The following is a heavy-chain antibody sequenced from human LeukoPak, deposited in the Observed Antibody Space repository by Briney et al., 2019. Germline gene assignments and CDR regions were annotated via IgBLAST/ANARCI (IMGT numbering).Heavy chain of an antibody. Sequence: PSETLSLTCTVSGGSISSYYWSWIRQPPGKGLEWIGYIYYSGSTNYNPSLKSRVTISVDTSKNQFSLKLSSVTAADTAVYYCARPTASSSWYYFDYWGQGTLVTVSS. J-gene: IGHJ4*02. CDR3: ARPTASSSWYYFDY. CDR2: IYYSGST. D-gene: IGHD6-13*01. CDR1: GGSISSYY. V-gene: IGHV4-59*01.